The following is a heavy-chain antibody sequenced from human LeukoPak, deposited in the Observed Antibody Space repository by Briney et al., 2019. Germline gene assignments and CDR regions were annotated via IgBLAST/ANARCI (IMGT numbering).Heavy chain of an antibody. CDR1: GFTFSSYW. J-gene: IGHJ6*03. CDR3: AREVQLLWYYYYMDV. D-gene: IGHD2-2*01. V-gene: IGHV3-7*01. Sequence: GGSLRLSCAASGFTFSSYWMSWVRQAPGKGLEWVANIKQDGSEKYYVDSVKGRFTISRDNAKNSLYLQMNSLRAEDTAVYYCAREVQLLWYYYYMDVWGKGTTVTVSS. CDR2: IKQDGSEK.